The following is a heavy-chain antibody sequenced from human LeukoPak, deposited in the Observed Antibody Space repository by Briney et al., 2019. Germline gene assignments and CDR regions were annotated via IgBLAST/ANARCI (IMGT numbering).Heavy chain of an antibody. CDR1: DYTFTNYG. V-gene: IGHV1-18*01. CDR3: ARLIGIHLRSPEGGGDY. CDR2: ISAYNGNT. J-gene: IGHJ4*02. Sequence: ASVKVSCKASDYTFTNYGLRWVRQAPGQGLEWMGWISAYNGNTNYAQNFQGRVTMTTDTSTNTAYMELRSLRSDDTAVYYCARLIGIHLRSPEGGGDYWGQGTLVTVSS. D-gene: IGHD5-18*01.